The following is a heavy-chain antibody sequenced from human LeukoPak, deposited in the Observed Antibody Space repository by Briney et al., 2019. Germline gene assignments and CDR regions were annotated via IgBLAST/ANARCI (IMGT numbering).Heavy chain of an antibody. CDR2: IYYSGST. J-gene: IGHJ3*02. CDR3: ARHSRPNYGTGAFDI. V-gene: IGHV4-59*08. CDR1: GGSISSYY. D-gene: IGHD4-17*01. Sequence: SETLSLTCTVSGGSISSYYWSWIRQPPGKGLEWIGYIYYSGSTNYNPSLKSRITISVDTSKNQFSLKLSPVTAADTALYHCARHSRPNYGTGAFDIWGPGTMVTVSS.